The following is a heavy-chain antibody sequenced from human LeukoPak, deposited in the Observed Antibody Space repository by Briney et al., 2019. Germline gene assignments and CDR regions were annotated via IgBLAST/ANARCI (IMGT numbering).Heavy chain of an antibody. CDR3: VKGQEVVYAPTFDY. Sequence: GGSLRLSCSASGFTFSTYAIHWVRQAPGKGLQYVSSIGTSGISTYYADSVTGRFTISRDNSKNSLYLQMSNLRPEDTAVYYCVKGQEVVYAPTFDYWGRGSLVSVSS. D-gene: IGHD2-8*02. J-gene: IGHJ4*02. V-gene: IGHV3-64D*09. CDR1: GFTFSTYA. CDR2: IGTSGIST.